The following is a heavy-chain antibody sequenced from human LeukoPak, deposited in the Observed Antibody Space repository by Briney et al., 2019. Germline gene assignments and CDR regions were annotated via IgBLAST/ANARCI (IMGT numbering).Heavy chain of an antibody. CDR1: GYTFTSYD. D-gene: IGHD3-3*01. CDR3: AREMGTYYDFWSGYYRKSAFDI. Sequence: ASVKVSCKASGYTFTSYDINWVRQATGQGLEWMGWMNPNSGNTGYAQKFQGRVTITRNTSISTAYMELSSLRSEDTAVYYCAREMGTYYDFWSGYYRKSAFDIWGQGIMVTVSS. V-gene: IGHV1-8*03. CDR2: MNPNSGNT. J-gene: IGHJ3*02.